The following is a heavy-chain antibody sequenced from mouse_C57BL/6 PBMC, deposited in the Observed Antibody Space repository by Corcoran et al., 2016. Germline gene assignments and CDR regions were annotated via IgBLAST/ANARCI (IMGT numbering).Heavy chain of an antibody. CDR3: ARKGIVTSAWFAY. CDR2: INTYSGVP. J-gene: IGHJ3*01. CDR1: GYTFTTYG. V-gene: IGHV9-3*01. D-gene: IGHD2-5*01. Sequence: QIQLVQSGPELKKPGETVKISCKASGYTFTTYGMSWVKQAPGKGLKWMGWINTYSGVPTYADDFKGRFAFSLETSASTAYLQINNLKNEDTATYFCARKGIVTSAWFAYWGQGTPVTVSA.